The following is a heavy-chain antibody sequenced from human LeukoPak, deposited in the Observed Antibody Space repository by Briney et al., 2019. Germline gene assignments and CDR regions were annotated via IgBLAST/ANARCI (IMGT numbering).Heavy chain of an antibody. V-gene: IGHV3-30-3*01. CDR3: AKDRGAGV. Sequence: GGSLRLSCAASGFTFSSYAMHWVRQAPGKGLEWVAVISYDGSNKYYADSVKGRFTISRDNSKNTLYLQMNSLRAEDTAVYYCAKDRGAGVWGQGTTVTVSS. CDR2: ISYDGSNK. CDR1: GFTFSSYA. D-gene: IGHD1-26*01. J-gene: IGHJ6*02.